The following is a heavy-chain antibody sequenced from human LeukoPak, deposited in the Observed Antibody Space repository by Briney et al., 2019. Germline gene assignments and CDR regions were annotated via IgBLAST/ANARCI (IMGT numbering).Heavy chain of an antibody. J-gene: IGHJ4*02. CDR3: ARGSSRSDY. Sequence: ETLSLTCTASGFTISSYYLSWFRQPPGKGLEWVANIKYDGSDNYYVDSVKSRFTISRDNAKNSLYLQMSGVTAEDTAVYYCARGSSRSDYWGQGTLVTVSS. CDR1: GFTISSYY. CDR2: IKYDGSDN. V-gene: IGHV3-7*03.